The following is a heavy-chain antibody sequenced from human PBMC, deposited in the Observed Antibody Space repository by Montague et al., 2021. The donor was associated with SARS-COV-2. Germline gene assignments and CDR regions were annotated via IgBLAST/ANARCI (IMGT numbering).Heavy chain of an antibody. CDR3: ARANYYVMTSKAYAMDV. D-gene: IGHD3-16*01. CDR2: IFYRGGT. V-gene: IGHV4-31*03. J-gene: IGHJ6*02. CDR1: GGSISSGGYY. Sequence: TLSLTRTLSGGSISSGGYYWSWVRQPPGKGLDWIGYIFYRGGTYYNPSLKSRVSMSIDTSKIQFSLNLTSVTAADTAVYYCARANYYVMTSKAYAMDVWGQGTTVTVSS.